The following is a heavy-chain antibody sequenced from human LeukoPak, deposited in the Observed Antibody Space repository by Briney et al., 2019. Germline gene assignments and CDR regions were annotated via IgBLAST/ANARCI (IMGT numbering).Heavy chain of an antibody. CDR1: GFTFSSYS. Sequence: VGSLRLSCAASGFTFSSYSMSWVRQAPGKGLEWVSAISGSDGSTYYADSVKGRFTISRDNSKNTLYLQMSSLRAEDTAVYYCAKDLSPGVYWGQGTLVTVSS. V-gene: IGHV3-23*01. CDR2: ISGSDGST. D-gene: IGHD2-8*01. CDR3: AKDLSPGVY. J-gene: IGHJ4*02.